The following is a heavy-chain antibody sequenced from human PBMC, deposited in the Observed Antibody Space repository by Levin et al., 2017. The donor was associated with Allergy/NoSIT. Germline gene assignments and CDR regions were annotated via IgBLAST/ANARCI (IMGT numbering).Heavy chain of an antibody. V-gene: IGHV4-38-2*01. D-gene: IGHD6-13*01. CDR3: ARWYSSSGYFDY. CDR1: GYPINSGYY. CDR2: VYHSGST. Sequence: GSLRLSCAVSGYPINSGYYWGWIRQPPAMGLEWIGSVYHSGSTNYNPSLKSRVTISVDTSKKQFSLKLSSVTAADTAVYYCARWYSSSGYFDYWGQGTWSPSPQ. J-gene: IGHJ4*02.